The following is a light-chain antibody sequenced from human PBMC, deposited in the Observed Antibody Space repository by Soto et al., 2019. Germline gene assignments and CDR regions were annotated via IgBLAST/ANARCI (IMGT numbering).Light chain of an antibody. V-gene: IGKV3-20*01. Sequence: EVVLTQSPCTLSLSPGERATLSCRASQSVSNNYLAWYQQKPGQAPRLLIYGASNRATGIPDRFSGSGSGTDFTLTISRLEPEDFAVYYCQQYGSSLTWTFGQGTKVDI. CDR3: QQYGSSLTWT. CDR1: QSVSNNY. CDR2: GAS. J-gene: IGKJ1*01.